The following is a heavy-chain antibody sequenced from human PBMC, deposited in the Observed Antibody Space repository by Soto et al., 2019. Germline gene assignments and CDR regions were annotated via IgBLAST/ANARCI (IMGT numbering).Heavy chain of an antibody. J-gene: IGHJ3*02. CDR3: AREYCSSTSCYSGDAFDI. V-gene: IGHV4-31*03. D-gene: IGHD2-2*01. Sequence: QVQLQESGPGLVKPSQTLSLTCTVSGGSISSGGYYWSWIRQHPGKGLEWIGYIYYSGSTYYNPSLKSRVTISVDTSKNQFSLKLSSVTAADTAVYYCAREYCSSTSCYSGDAFDIWGQGTMVTVSS. CDR1: GGSISSGGYY. CDR2: IYYSGST.